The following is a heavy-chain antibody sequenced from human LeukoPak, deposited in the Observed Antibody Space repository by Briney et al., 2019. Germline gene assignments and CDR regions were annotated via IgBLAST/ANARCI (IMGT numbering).Heavy chain of an antibody. D-gene: IGHD4-17*01. V-gene: IGHV3-23*01. CDR3: ARVVDHDYGDYYLDY. CDR1: GFTFTTYG. Sequence: PGGSLRLSCSASGFTFTTYGMNWVRQAPRKGLEWVSGIGGSGIRTYYADSVKSRFTISRENSRNTLYLQMNSLRAEDTAVYYCARVVDHDYGDYYLDYWGQGTLVTVSS. J-gene: IGHJ4*02. CDR2: IGGSGIRT.